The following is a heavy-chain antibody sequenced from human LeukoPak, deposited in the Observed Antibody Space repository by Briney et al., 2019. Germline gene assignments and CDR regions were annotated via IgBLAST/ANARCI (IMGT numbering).Heavy chain of an antibody. Sequence: GGSLRLSCAASGFTFSSYGMHWVRQAPGKGLEWVAVIWYDGSNKYYADSVKGRFTISRDNSKNTLYLQMNSLRAEDTAVYYCAKQARRVAATHYFDYWGQGTLVTVSS. CDR1: GFTFSSYG. CDR3: AKQARRVAATHYFDY. J-gene: IGHJ4*02. CDR2: IWYDGSNK. V-gene: IGHV3-33*06. D-gene: IGHD6-19*01.